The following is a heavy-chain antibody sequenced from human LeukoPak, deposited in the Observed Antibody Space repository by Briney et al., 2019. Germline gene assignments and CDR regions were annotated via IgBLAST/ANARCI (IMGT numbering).Heavy chain of an antibody. Sequence: SETLSLACTISGGSVSDYYWSWIRQSPGKGLEWIGEIYHSGSTNYNPSLKSRVTISVDKSKNQFSLKLSSVTAADTAVYYCARRGEPQYNSGWTNYYYYYMDVWGKGTTVTISS. CDR2: IYHSGST. CDR1: GGSVSDYY. J-gene: IGHJ6*03. V-gene: IGHV4-34*01. CDR3: ARRGEPQYNSGWTNYYYYYMDV. D-gene: IGHD6-19*01.